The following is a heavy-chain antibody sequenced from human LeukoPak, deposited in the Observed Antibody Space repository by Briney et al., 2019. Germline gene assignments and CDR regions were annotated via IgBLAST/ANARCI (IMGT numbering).Heavy chain of an antibody. D-gene: IGHD3-22*01. CDR2: IIPILGIA. CDR3: ARDYYDSSGYYSSDY. J-gene: IGHJ4*02. V-gene: IGHV1-69*04. Sequence: GASVKVSCKASGGTFSSYAISWVRQAPGQGLEWMGRIIPILGIANYAQKFQGRVTITADKSTSTAYMELSSLRSEDTAVYYCARDYYDSSGYYSSDYWGQGTLVTVSS. CDR1: GGTFSSYA.